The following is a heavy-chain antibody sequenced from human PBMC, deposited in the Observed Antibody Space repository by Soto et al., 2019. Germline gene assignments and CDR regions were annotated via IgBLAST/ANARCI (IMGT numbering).Heavy chain of an antibody. J-gene: IGHJ4*02. V-gene: IGHV3-30*18. D-gene: IGHD1-1*01. CDR2: ISYDGNVA. CDR3: AKEGPITNWYFDY. Sequence: QVQLVESGGGVVQPGRSLRLSCAASGFTFSNYGMHWVRQAPGKGLEWVIVISYDGNVAYYADSVKGRFTISRDSSKNTPYLQMNSLRTEDTAMYYCAKEGPITNWYFDYWGQGTLVTVSS. CDR1: GFTFSNYG.